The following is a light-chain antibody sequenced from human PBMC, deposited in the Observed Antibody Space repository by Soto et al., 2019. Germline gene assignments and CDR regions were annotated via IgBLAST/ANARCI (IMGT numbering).Light chain of an antibody. CDR3: QQRSNWPPT. J-gene: IGKJ5*01. CDR2: GAS. CDR1: QSIRSN. Sequence: EIVMTQSPATLSVSPWERATLSCRASQSIRSNLAWYQQKPGQAPRLLIYGASTRATGTPARFSGSGSGTDFTLTISSLEPEDFAVYYCQQRSNWPPTFGQGTRLDIK. V-gene: IGKV3-15*01.